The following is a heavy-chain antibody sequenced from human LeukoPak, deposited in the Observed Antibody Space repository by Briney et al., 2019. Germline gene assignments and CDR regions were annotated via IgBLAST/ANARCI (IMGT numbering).Heavy chain of an antibody. D-gene: IGHD1-26*01. V-gene: IGHV3-74*01. CDR2: INSDGSST. Sequence: GGSLRLSCAASGFTFSGYWIHWVRQVPGKGLVWVSRINSDGSSTSYADSVKGRFTISRDNAKNTLYLQMNSPRAEDTAVYYCARPRGSYYYDAFDIWGHGTMVTVSS. CDR3: ARPRGSYYYDAFDI. CDR1: GFTFSGYW. J-gene: IGHJ3*02.